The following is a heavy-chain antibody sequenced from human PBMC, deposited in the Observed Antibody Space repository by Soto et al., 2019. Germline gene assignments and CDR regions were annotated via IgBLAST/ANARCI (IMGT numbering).Heavy chain of an antibody. CDR1: GFSFSISP. V-gene: IGHV3-30-3*01. J-gene: IGHJ4*02. D-gene: IGHD2-8*02. Sequence: GSLRLSCAASGFSFSISPMHWVRQAPGKGPEWVALISYDGTNKFYADSVKGRFTISRDNSKSTLYLHVDSLRPEDAAVYYCARDPKTTGGQHWAFNYFDSWGQGTLVTVSS. CDR3: ARDPKTTGGQHWAFNYFDS. CDR2: ISYDGTNK.